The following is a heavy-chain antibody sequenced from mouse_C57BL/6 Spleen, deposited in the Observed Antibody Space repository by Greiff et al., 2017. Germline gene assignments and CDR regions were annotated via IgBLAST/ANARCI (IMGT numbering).Heavy chain of an antibody. CDR3: ARPRAITTVVAYYFDY. Sequence: VQLQQSGAELAKPGASVKLSCKASGYTFTSYWMHWVKQRPGQGLEWIGYINPSSGYTKYNQKFKDKATLTADKSSSTAHMQLSSLTYEDSAVYYCARPRAITTVVAYYFDYWGQGTTLTVSS. D-gene: IGHD1-1*01. J-gene: IGHJ2*01. CDR1: GYTFTSYW. V-gene: IGHV1-7*01. CDR2: INPSSGYT.